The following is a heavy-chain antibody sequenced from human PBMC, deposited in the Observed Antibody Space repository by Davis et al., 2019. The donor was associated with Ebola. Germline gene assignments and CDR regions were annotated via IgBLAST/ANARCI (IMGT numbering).Heavy chain of an antibody. D-gene: IGHD2-21*02. CDR3: IAVVVTATGDY. V-gene: IGHV3-73*01. Sequence: GGSLRLPCAASGFTLSGSAMHWVRQASGKGLEWVGRIRSKANSYATAYAASVKGRFTISRDDSKNTAYLQMNSLKTEDTAVYYCIAVVVTATGDYWGQGTLVTVSS. CDR1: GFTLSGSA. CDR2: IRSKANSYAT. J-gene: IGHJ4*02.